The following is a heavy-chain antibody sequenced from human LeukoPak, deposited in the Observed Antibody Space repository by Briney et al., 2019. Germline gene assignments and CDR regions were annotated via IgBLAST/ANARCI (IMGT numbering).Heavy chain of an antibody. J-gene: IGHJ6*02. CDR3: AKEEKWLAGSYGLDV. Sequence: GRSLRLSCAASGFTFGGYGMHWVRQAPGKGLEWVAVISYDGSNKDYGDSVKGRFTISRDNSKNTLDLQMNSLRAEDTAVYYCAKEEKWLAGSYGLDVWGQGTTVTVSS. V-gene: IGHV3-30*18. CDR1: GFTFGGYG. CDR2: ISYDGSNK. D-gene: IGHD6-19*01.